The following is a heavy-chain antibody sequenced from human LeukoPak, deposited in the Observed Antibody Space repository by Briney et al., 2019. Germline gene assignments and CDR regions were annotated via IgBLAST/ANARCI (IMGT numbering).Heavy chain of an antibody. Sequence: SETLSLTCAVYGGSFSGYYWSWIRQPPGKGLEWIGEINHSGSTNYNPSLKSRVTISVDTSKNQFSLKLSSVTAADTAVYYCARGPDSSSWYDEYFQYWGQGTLVTVSS. CDR2: INHSGST. J-gene: IGHJ1*01. V-gene: IGHV4-34*01. CDR3: ARGPDSSSWYDEYFQY. CDR1: GGSFSGYY. D-gene: IGHD6-13*01.